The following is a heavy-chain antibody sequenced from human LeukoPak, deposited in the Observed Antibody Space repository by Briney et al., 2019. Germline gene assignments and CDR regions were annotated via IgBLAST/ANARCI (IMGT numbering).Heavy chain of an antibody. CDR3: ARVGSYRPSGAFDI. J-gene: IGHJ3*02. CDR2: IKQDGSEK. Sequence: GGSLRLSCAASGFTFSSYWMSWVRQAPGKGLEWVANIKQDGSEKYYVDSVKGRFTISRDNAKNSLYLQMNSLRAEDTAVYYCARVGSYRPSGAFDIWGQGTMVTVSS. V-gene: IGHV3-7*01. CDR1: GFTFSSYW. D-gene: IGHD1-26*01.